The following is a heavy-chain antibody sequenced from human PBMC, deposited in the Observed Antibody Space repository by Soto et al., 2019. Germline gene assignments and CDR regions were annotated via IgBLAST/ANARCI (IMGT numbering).Heavy chain of an antibody. D-gene: IGHD6-6*01. CDR3: ASPYSSSSQGGDYYYYYMDV. CDR1: GGSISSSSYY. CDR2: IYYSGST. J-gene: IGHJ6*03. V-gene: IGHV4-39*01. Sequence: PSETLSLTCTVSGGSISSSSYYWGWIRQPPGKGLEWIGSIYYSGSTYYNPSLKSRVTISVDTSKNQFSLKLSSVTAADTAVYYCASPYSSSSQGGDYYYYYMDVWGKGTTVTVSS.